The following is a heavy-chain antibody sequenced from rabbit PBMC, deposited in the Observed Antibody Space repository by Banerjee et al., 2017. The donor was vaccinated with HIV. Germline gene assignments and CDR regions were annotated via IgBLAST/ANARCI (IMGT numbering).Heavy chain of an antibody. CDR2: IYGGSKVST. Sequence: QSLEESGGGLVTPGGNLTLTCTASGFDFSTYGVSWARQAPGKGLEWIGCIYGGSKVSTWYASWAKGRFTISKTSSTTVTLQMTSLTAADTATYFCARDLAGVIGWNFGLWGPGTLVTVS. D-gene: IGHD4-1*01. CDR3: ARDLAGVIGWNFGL. CDR1: GFDFSTYG. J-gene: IGHJ4*01. V-gene: IGHV1S40*01.